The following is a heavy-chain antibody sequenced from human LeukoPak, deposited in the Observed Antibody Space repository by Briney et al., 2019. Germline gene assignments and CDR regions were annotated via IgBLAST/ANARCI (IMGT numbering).Heavy chain of an antibody. CDR3: ARVADILTGYYLDY. Sequence: PSETLSLTCTVSGGSISSYYWSWIRQPPGKGLEWIGYIYYSGSTNYNPSLKSRVTISVDTSKNQFSLKLSSETAADTAVYYCARVADILTGYYLDYWGQGTLVTVSS. V-gene: IGHV4-59*01. CDR2: IYYSGST. D-gene: IGHD3-9*01. J-gene: IGHJ4*02. CDR1: GGSISSYY.